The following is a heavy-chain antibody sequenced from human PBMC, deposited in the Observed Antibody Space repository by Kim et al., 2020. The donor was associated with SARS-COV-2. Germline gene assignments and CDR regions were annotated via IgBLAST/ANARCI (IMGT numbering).Heavy chain of an antibody. CDR1: GFIFSNFY. Sequence: GGSLRLSCAASGFIFSNFYMSWIRQAPGKGLEWVSYISGGGSSIYYADSVKGRFTISRDNAKNALYLEMNSLRGEDTAVYYCASRSIHSRCGFDYWGQGT. V-gene: IGHV3-11*01. CDR2: ISGGGSSI. D-gene: IGHD6-13*01. CDR3: ASRSIHSRCGFDY. J-gene: IGHJ4*02.